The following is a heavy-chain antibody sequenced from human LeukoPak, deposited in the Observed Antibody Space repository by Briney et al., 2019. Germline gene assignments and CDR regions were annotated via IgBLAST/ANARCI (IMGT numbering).Heavy chain of an antibody. CDR3: ARGQGRVVVAATANWFDP. CDR1: GGSISSGSYY. CDR2: IYTSGST. V-gene: IGHV4-61*02. Sequence: SQTLSLTCTVSGGSISSGSYYWSWIRQPAGKGLEWSGRIYTSGSTNYNPSLKSRVTISVDTSKNQFSLKLSSVTAADTAVYYCARGQGRVVVAATANWFDPWGQGTLVTVSS. D-gene: IGHD2-15*01. J-gene: IGHJ5*02.